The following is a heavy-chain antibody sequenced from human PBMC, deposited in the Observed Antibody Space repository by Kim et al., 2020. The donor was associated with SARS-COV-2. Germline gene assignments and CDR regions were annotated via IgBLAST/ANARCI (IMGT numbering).Heavy chain of an antibody. D-gene: IGHD2-15*01. J-gene: IGHJ4*02. Sequence: TAGYTYYPGSGKGRFTISRENAKTSLYLQMNSLRAGDTAVYYCARGPGGLWGQGTLVTVSS. V-gene: IGHV3-13*01. CDR2: TAGYT. CDR3: ARGPGGL.